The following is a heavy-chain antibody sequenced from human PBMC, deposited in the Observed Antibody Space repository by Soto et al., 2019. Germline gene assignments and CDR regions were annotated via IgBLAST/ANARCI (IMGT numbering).Heavy chain of an antibody. D-gene: IGHD3-16*01. J-gene: IGHJ3*02. CDR2: IIPIFGTA. CDR1: GGTFSSYA. CDR3: ASSPLGGGLVSAFDI. Sequence: GASVKVSCKASGGTFSSYAISWVRQAPGQGPEWMGGIIPIFGTANYAQKFQGRVTITADKSTSTAYMELSSLRSEDTAVYYCASSPLGGGLVSAFDIWGQGTMVTVS. V-gene: IGHV1-69*06.